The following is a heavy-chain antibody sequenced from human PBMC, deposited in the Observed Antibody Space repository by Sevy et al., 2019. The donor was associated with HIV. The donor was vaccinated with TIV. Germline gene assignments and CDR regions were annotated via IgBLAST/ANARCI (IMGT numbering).Heavy chain of an antibody. J-gene: IGHJ1*01. CDR1: GYSFTSHW. V-gene: IGHV5-51*01. D-gene: IGHD3-22*01. Sequence: NSGESLKISCQGSGYSFTSHWIGWVRHMPGKGLEWMGIIFPDDSDTRYSPSFQGQVTFSADKSINTAYLQWSSLKASDTAMYYCATSRSGYFDSSGYYIYWGQGTLVTVSS. CDR3: ATSRSGYFDSSGYYIY. CDR2: IFPDDSDT.